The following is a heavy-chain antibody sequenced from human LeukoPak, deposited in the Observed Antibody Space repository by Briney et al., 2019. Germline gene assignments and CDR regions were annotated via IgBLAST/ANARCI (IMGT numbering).Heavy chain of an antibody. CDR3: AKYSSWYLEGMDV. CDR1: GFTFSSYA. J-gene: IGHJ6*02. D-gene: IGHD6-13*01. CDR2: ISGSGGST. Sequence: GGSLRFSCAASGFTFSSYAMSWVRQAPGKGLEWVSAISGSGGSTYYADSVKGRFTISRDNSKNTLYLQMNSLRAEDTAVYYCAKYSSWYLEGMDVWGQGTTVTVSS. V-gene: IGHV3-23*01.